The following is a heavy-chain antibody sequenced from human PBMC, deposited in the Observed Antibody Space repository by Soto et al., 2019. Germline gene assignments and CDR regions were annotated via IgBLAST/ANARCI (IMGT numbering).Heavy chain of an antibody. V-gene: IGHV1-46*01. D-gene: IGHD6-19*01. J-gene: IGHJ6*02. CDR3: ARDKYSSGWYPPGDYYYYGMDV. CDR2: INPSGGST. Sequence: GASVKVSCKASGYTFTSYYMHWVRQAPGQGLEWMGIINPSGGSTSYAQKFQGRVTMTRDTSTSTVYMELSSLRSEDTAVYYCARDKYSSGWYPPGDYYYYGMDVWGQGTTVTVSS. CDR1: GYTFTSYY.